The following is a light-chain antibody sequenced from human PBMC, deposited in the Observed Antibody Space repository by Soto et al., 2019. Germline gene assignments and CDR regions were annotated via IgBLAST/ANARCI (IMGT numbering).Light chain of an antibody. CDR3: CSYAGGSTYV. CDR2: EGS. Sequence: QSALTQPASVSGSPGQSITISCTGTSSDVGSYNLVSWYQHHPGKAPKLMIYEGSVRPSGVSNRFSGSKSDNTASLTISGLQAEDEADYSCCSYAGGSTYVFGTGTKVTVL. V-gene: IGLV2-23*01. CDR1: SSDVGSYNL. J-gene: IGLJ1*01.